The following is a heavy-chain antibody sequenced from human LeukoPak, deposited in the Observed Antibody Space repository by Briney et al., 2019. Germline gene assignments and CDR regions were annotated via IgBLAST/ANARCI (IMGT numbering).Heavy chain of an antibody. V-gene: IGHV1-69*02. CDR1: GGTFSSYT. D-gene: IGHD2-8*01. J-gene: IGHJ4*02. CDR2: IIPILGIA. CDR3: ARRYCTNGVCYYDY. Sequence: GASVKVSCKASGGTFSSYTISWVRQAPGQGLEWMGRIIPILGIANYAQKFQGRVTITADKSTSTAYMELSGLRSEDTAVYYCARRYCTNGVCYYDYWGQGTLVTVSS.